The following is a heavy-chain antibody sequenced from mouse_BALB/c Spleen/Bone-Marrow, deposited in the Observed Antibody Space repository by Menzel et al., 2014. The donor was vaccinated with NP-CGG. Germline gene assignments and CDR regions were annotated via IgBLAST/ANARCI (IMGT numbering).Heavy chain of an antibody. CDR2: INPSNGGT. Sequence: VKLMESGAELVKPGALVKLSCKASGYTFTSYYMYWVKQRPGQGLEWIGGINPSNGGTNFNEKFKSKATLTVDKSSSTAYMQLSSLTSEDSAVYYCTRYGYDPLYAMDYWGQGTSVTVSS. V-gene: IGHV1-53*01. CDR1: GYTFTSYY. J-gene: IGHJ4*01. CDR3: TRYGYDPLYAMDY. D-gene: IGHD2-3*01.